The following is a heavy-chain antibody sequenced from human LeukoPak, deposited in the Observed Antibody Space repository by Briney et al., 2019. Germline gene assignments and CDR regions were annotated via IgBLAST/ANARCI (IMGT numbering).Heavy chain of an antibody. D-gene: IGHD6-6*01. Sequence: GASVKVSCKASGYTFTDYYLHWVRQAPGHGLEWMGWINPKTGVTKYAQNFQGRVTMTRDTSISTAYMELSRLRSDDTAVYYCAGEKSIAAPPGNYGMDLWGQGTTVTVSS. CDR2: INPKTGVT. J-gene: IGHJ6*02. CDR3: AGEKSIAAPPGNYGMDL. V-gene: IGHV1-2*02. CDR1: GYTFTDYY.